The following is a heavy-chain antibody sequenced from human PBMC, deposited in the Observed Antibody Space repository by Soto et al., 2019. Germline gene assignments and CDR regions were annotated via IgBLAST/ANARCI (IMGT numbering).Heavy chain of an antibody. CDR2: INSDGSST. CDR3: VRTSLVVAAATREDY. V-gene: IGHV3-74*01. J-gene: IGHJ4*02. Sequence: EVQLVESGGGLVQPGESLRLSWAASGFTFSSYWMHWVRPAPGKGLVWVSRINSDGSSTSYAGSVKGRFTISRDNAKNTLYLQMNSLRAEDTAVYYCVRTSLVVAAATREDYWGQGTLVTVSS. CDR1: GFTFSSYW. D-gene: IGHD2-15*01.